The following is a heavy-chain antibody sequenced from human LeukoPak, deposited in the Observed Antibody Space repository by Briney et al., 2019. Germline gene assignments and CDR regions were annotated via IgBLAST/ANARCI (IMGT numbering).Heavy chain of an antibody. CDR1: GFTFSSYG. J-gene: IGHJ4*02. CDR2: ILYDGSNK. CDR3: ARCSSTSCADY. V-gene: IGHV3-30*02. Sequence: PGGSLRLSCAASGFTFSSYGMHWVRQAPGKGLEWVAFILYDGSNKYYADSVKGRFTISRDNSKNTLYLQMNSLRAEDTAVYYCARCSSTSCADYWGQGTLVTVSS. D-gene: IGHD2-2*01.